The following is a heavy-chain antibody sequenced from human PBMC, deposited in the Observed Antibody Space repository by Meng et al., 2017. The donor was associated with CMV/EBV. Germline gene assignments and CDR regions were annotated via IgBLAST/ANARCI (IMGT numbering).Heavy chain of an antibody. J-gene: IGHJ6*02. CDR2: INHSGST. CDR3: ARSRYCSRTSCYRGNYYYYGMDV. CDR1: GGSFSGYY. D-gene: IGHD2-2*02. Sequence: SETLSLTCAVYGGSFSGYYWSWIRQPPGKGLEWIGEINHSGSTNYNPSLKSRVTISVDTSKNQFSLKLSSVTAADTAVYYCARSRYCSRTSCYRGNYYYYGMDVWGQGTTVTVSS. V-gene: IGHV4-34*01.